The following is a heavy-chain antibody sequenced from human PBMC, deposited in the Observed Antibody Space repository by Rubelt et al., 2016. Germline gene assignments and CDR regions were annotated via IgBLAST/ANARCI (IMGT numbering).Heavy chain of an antibody. V-gene: IGHV3-64*04. CDR1: GFTFSSCA. D-gene: IGHD4-17*01. CDR2: VSSNGGST. Sequence: VQLVESEGGLVKPGGSLRLSCSASGFTFSSCAMYWVRQAPGKGLEYVSGVSSNGGSTYYADSVKGRFTTSRDNSKNMLYLQMNSLRVGDTAVYYCARDRGITTVTTHFYYGMDVWGQGTT. CDR3: ARDRGITTVTTHFYYGMDV. J-gene: IGHJ6*02.